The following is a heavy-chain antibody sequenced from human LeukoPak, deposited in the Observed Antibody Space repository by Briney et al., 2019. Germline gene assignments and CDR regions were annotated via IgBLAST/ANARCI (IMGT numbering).Heavy chain of an antibody. CDR2: IYTSGST. J-gene: IGHJ4*02. D-gene: IGHD3-3*01. CDR1: GGSISSGNYY. CDR3: ARGPYYDFWSGYPFFDY. V-gene: IGHV4-61*02. Sequence: SETLSLTCTVSGGSISSGNYYWYWIRQPAGTGLEWIGRIYTSGSTNYNPSLKSRVTMSVDTSKNQFSLKLSSVTAADTAVYYCARGPYYDFWSGYPFFDYWGQGTLVTVSS.